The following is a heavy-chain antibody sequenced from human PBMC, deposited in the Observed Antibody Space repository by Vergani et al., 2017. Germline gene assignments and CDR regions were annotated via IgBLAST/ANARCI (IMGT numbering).Heavy chain of an antibody. J-gene: IGHJ4*02. Sequence: EVQLVESGGGVVRPGGSLSLPCAASGFPFDDYGMSWVRHAPGKGLEWVSGISGSGGSTYYADSVKGRFTISRDNSKTTLYLQMNSLRAEDTAVYYCAKEGDDSSGYYYYFDYWGQGTLVTVSS. D-gene: IGHD3-22*01. CDR3: AKEGDDSSGYYYYFDY. CDR1: GFPFDDYG. V-gene: IGHV3-23*04. CDR2: ISGSGGST.